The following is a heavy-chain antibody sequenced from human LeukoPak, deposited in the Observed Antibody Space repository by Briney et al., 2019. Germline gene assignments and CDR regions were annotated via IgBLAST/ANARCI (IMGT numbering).Heavy chain of an antibody. J-gene: IGHJ3*02. CDR2: ISYDGSNK. D-gene: IGHD3-22*01. CDR1: GFTFSSYG. CDR3: ARGGRGSAAVVAPRPFDI. Sequence: GGSLRLSCAASGFTFSSYGMHWVRQAPGKGLEWVAVISYDGSNKCYADSVKGRFTISRDNSKNTLYLQMNSLRAEDTAVYYCARGGRGSAAVVAPRPFDIWGQGTMVTVSS. V-gene: IGHV3-30*03.